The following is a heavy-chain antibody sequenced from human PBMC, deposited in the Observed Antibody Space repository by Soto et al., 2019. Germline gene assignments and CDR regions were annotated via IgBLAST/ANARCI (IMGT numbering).Heavy chain of an antibody. CDR1: GGSISSSSYY. J-gene: IGHJ3*02. D-gene: IGHD2-15*01. CDR3: ARRWYYAISAFYI. V-gene: IGHV4-39*01. CDR2: IYYSGST. Sequence: SETLSLTCTVSGGSISSSSYYWGWIRQPPGKGLEWIGSIYYSGSTYYNPSLKSRVTISVDTSKNQFSLKLSSVTAADTAVYYWARRWYYAISAFYIWAQGTTVTVSS.